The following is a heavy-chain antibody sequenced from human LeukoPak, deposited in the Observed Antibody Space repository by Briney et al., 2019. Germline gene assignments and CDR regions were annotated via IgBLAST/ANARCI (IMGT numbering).Heavy chain of an antibody. CDR1: GYTFTSYY. Sequence: ASVKVSCKASGYTFTSYYMHWVRQAPGQGLEWMGLINPSGGSTSYAQKFQGRVTMTTDTSTSTVYMELSSLRSEDTAVYYCARDDPSGSYGDYWGQGTLVTVSS. CDR2: INPSGGST. V-gene: IGHV1-46*03. D-gene: IGHD1-26*01. CDR3: ARDDPSGSYGDY. J-gene: IGHJ4*02.